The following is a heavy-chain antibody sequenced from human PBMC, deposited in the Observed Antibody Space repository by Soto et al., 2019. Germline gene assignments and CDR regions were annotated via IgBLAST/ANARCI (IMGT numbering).Heavy chain of an antibody. V-gene: IGHV3-33*01. D-gene: IGHD3-22*01. Sequence: TGGSLRLSCAASGFTFSSYGMHWVRQAPGKGLEWVAVAWYDGSNTYYADSVKGRFTISRDNSKNTLYLQMNSLRAEDTAVYYCARDSRDYYDTNNYPHFDYWGQGTLVTVSS. CDR2: AWYDGSNT. J-gene: IGHJ4*02. CDR3: ARDSRDYYDTNNYPHFDY. CDR1: GFTFSSYG.